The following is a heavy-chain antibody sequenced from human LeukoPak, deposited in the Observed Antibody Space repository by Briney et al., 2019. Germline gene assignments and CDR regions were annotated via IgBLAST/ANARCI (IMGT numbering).Heavy chain of an antibody. CDR3: ATVRVDLNYYYYGMDV. Sequence: ASVKASCKVSGYTLTELSMHWVRQAPGKGLEWMGGFDPEDGETIYAQKFQGRVTMTEDTSTDTAYMELSSLRSEDTAVYYCATVRVDLNYYYYGMDVWGQGTTVTVSS. CDR2: FDPEDGET. D-gene: IGHD3-9*01. V-gene: IGHV1-24*01. CDR1: GYTLTELS. J-gene: IGHJ6*02.